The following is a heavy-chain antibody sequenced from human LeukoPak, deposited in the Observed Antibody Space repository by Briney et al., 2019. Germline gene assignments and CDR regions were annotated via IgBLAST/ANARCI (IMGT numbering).Heavy chain of an antibody. CDR1: GYTFTNYA. D-gene: IGHD4-23*01. CDR2: TNGATGNT. CDR3: ARSPGGNARTWLDY. J-gene: IGHJ4*02. V-gene: IGHV1-3*02. Sequence: AASVKVSCKASGYTFTNYALHWVRQAPGQSLEWMGWTNGATGNTRFSQDFQGRLTITIDTSASTGYVELSSLRSEDTAVYCCARSPGGNARTWLDYWGQGTLVTVSS.